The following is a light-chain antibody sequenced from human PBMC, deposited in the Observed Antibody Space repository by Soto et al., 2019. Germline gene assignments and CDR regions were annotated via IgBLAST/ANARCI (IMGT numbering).Light chain of an antibody. CDR2: EVS. J-gene: IGLJ1*01. V-gene: IGLV2-8*01. CDR3: SSYAGTNRV. CDR1: SSDVGAYNY. Sequence: QSALTQPPSASGSPGQSVTISCTGTSSDVGAYNYVSWYQQHPGKAPKVMIYEVSKRPSGVPDRFSGSKSGNTASLTVSGLQAEDEAEYYCSSYAGTNRVFGTGTK.